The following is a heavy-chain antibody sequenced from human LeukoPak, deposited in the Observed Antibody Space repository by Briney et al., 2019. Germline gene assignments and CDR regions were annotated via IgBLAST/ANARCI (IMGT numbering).Heavy chain of an antibody. CDR1: GFTFSSYG. V-gene: IGHV3-30*02. D-gene: IGHD3-10*01. CDR3: AKSLNRLRSQDAFDI. Sequence: GGSLRLSCAASGFTFSSYGMHWVRQAPGKGLEWVAVIWYDGSNKYYADSVKGRFTISRDNSKNTLHLQMNSLRGEDTAVYYRAKSLNRLRSQDAFDIWGQGTMVTVSS. J-gene: IGHJ3*02. CDR2: IWYDGSNK.